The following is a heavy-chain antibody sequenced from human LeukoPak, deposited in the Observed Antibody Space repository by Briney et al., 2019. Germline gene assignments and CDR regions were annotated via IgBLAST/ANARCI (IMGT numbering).Heavy chain of an antibody. Sequence: SETLSLTCAVYGGSLSGYYWTWIRQPPGKGLEWIGEINHSGSTNYNPSLKSRVTVSVDTSKNQFSLKMTSVTAADTAVYYCARARETVPIDYWSQGTLVTVSS. CDR3: ARARETVPIDY. CDR1: GGSLSGYY. CDR2: INHSGST. V-gene: IGHV4-34*01. D-gene: IGHD4-11*01. J-gene: IGHJ4*02.